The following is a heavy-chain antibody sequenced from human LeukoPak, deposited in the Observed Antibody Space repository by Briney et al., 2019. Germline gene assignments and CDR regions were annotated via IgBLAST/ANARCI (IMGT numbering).Heavy chain of an antibody. V-gene: IGHV4-4*07. CDR1: GGSISSYY. J-gene: IGHJ4*02. CDR3: ARVRYYGSGSYLCDY. D-gene: IGHD3-10*01. Sequence: PSETLSLTCTVSGGSISSYYWSWIRQPAGKGLEWIGRIYTSGSTNYNPSLKSRVTMSVDTSKNQFSLKLSPVTAADTAVYYCARVRYYGSGSYLCDYWGQGTLVTVSS. CDR2: IYTSGST.